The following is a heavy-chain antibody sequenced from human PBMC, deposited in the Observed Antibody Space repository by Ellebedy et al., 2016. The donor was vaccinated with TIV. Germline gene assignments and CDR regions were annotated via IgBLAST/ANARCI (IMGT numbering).Heavy chain of an antibody. J-gene: IGHJ6*03. Sequence: ASVQVSCXASGVTFKSYAFSWVRQAPGHGLEWVGWIIPMFGTTNYVQKFQGRVTITADESTSTAYMELSSLRSDDTAVYSCARDNQGEFADSRGYISDHYYMDVWGKGTTVTVSS. CDR1: GVTFKSYA. D-gene: IGHD3-22*01. CDR2: IIPMFGTT. CDR3: ARDNQGEFADSRGYISDHYYMDV. V-gene: IGHV1-69*13.